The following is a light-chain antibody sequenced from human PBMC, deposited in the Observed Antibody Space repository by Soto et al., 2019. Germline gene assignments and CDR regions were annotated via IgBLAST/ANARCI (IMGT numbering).Light chain of an antibody. V-gene: IGLV2-23*01. CDR3: CSYALSSSYV. J-gene: IGLJ1*01. CDR2: DGS. Sequence: QSVLTQPASVSGAPGQSITIACTGTTGEVGGYSHVSWYQQHPGKAPRLIIYDGSKRPSGVSHRFSASRSDTTASLTSSGLQAEDEAAYYCCSYALSSSYVFGTGTKLTVL. CDR1: TGEVGGYSH.